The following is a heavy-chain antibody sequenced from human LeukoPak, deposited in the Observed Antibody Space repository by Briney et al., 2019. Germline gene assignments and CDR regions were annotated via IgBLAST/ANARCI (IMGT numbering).Heavy chain of an antibody. CDR2: INPNSGGT. CDR1: GYTFTGYY. CDR3: AREKPWSSPWELQY. V-gene: IGHV1-2*04. Sequence: ASVKVSCKASGYTFTGYYMHWVRQAPGQGLEWMGWINPNSGGTNYAQKFQGWVTMTRDTSISTAYMELSRLRSEDTAVYYCAREKPWSSPWELQYWGQGTLVTVSS. D-gene: IGHD1-26*01. J-gene: IGHJ4*02.